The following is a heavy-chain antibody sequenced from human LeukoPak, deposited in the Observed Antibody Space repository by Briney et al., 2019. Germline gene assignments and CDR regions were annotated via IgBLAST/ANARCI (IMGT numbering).Heavy chain of an antibody. CDR2: IYYTGNT. Sequence: SETLSLTCTVSGVSISSSNSYWGWIRQPPGKGLEWIGSIYYTGNTYYNASLKSRVTISIDTSKNQISLRLTSVTATDTAIYYCARQTGSGLFILPGGQGALVTVSS. D-gene: IGHD3/OR15-3a*01. J-gene: IGHJ4*02. V-gene: IGHV4-39*01. CDR1: GVSISSSNSY. CDR3: ARQTGSGLFILP.